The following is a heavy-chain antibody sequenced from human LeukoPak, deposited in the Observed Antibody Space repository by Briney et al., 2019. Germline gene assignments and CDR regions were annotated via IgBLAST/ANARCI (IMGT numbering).Heavy chain of an antibody. V-gene: IGHV4-39*07. J-gene: IGHJ4*02. Sequence: ETSETLSLTCTVSGGSISSSSYYWGWIRQPPGKGLEWIGEINHSGSTNYNPSLKSRVTISVDTSKNQFSLKLSSVTAADTAVYYCARLIGFRPYSSSFHLDYWGQGTLVTVSS. CDR1: GGSISSSSYY. D-gene: IGHD6-13*01. CDR2: INHSGST. CDR3: ARLIGFRPYSSSFHLDY.